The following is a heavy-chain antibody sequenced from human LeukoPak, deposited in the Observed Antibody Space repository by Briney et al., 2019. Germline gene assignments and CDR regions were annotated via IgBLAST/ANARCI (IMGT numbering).Heavy chain of an antibody. CDR1: GFTVSSYS. D-gene: IGHD4-11*01. Sequence: GGSLRLSCAASGFTVSSYSMAWVRQTPGKGLQWVSSISGSGAVTQYADSVRGRFTISRDNSKNTLFLQMSSLRAEDTAIYYCVKDQGPDYTPWGSATHFYWGQGALVTVSS. CDR2: ISGSGAVT. V-gene: IGHV3-23*01. J-gene: IGHJ4*02. CDR3: VKDQGPDYTPWGSATHFY.